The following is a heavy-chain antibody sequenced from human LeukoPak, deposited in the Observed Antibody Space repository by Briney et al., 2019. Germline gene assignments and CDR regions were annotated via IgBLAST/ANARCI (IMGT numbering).Heavy chain of an antibody. CDR1: GFTFSTYS. Sequence: GGSLRLSCAASGFTFSTYSMNWVRQAPGKGLEWVSSISTSSSYIYYADSVKGRFTISRDNAKNSLYLQMNSLRAEDTAVYYCARSIAVAGGWFDPWGQGTLVTVSS. J-gene: IGHJ5*02. CDR2: ISTSSSYI. CDR3: ARSIAVAGGWFDP. V-gene: IGHV3-21*01. D-gene: IGHD6-19*01.